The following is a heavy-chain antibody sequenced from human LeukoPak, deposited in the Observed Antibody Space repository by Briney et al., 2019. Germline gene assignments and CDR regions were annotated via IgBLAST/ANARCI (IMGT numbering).Heavy chain of an antibody. CDR3: AAGGNSWYLNYYMDV. Sequence: KSSETLSLTCTVSGGSISSSSYYWGWIRQPPGKGLEWIGSIYYSGSTYYNPSLKSRVTISVDTSKNQFSLKLSSVTAADTAVYYCAAGGNSWYLNYYMDVWGKGTTVTVSS. CDR2: IYYSGST. D-gene: IGHD6-13*01. CDR1: GGSISSSSYY. V-gene: IGHV4-39*07. J-gene: IGHJ6*03.